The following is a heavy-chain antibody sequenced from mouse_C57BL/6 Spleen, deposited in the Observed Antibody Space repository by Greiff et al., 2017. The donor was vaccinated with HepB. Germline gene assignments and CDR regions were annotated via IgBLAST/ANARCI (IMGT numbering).Heavy chain of an antibody. J-gene: IGHJ2*01. CDR3: TRDETEFDY. CDR1: GYTFTDYE. V-gene: IGHV1-15*01. Sequence: QVQLQQSGAELVRPGASVTLSCKASGYTFTDYEMHWVKQTPVHGLEWIGAIDPETGGTAYNQKFKGKAILTADKSSSTAYMELRSLTSEDSAVYYCTRDETEFDYWGQGTTLTVSS. CDR2: IDPETGGT.